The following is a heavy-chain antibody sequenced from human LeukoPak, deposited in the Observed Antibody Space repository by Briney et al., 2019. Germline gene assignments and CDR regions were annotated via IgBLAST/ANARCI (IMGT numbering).Heavy chain of an antibody. CDR3: ARNLNPEQLVLNY. V-gene: IGHV3-30*02. J-gene: IGHJ4*02. CDR2: IRYEGEDK. CDR1: GFTFSSYG. D-gene: IGHD6-13*01. Sequence: GGSLRLSCAASGFTFSSYGMHWVRQAPDKGLEWVAFIRYEGEDKYYADSVKGRFTISRDNSKNTLYLQMDSLRAEDTAVYYCARNLNPEQLVLNYWGQGTLVTVSS.